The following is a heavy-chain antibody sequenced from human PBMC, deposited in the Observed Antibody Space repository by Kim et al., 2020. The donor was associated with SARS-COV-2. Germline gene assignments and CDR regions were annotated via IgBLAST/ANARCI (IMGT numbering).Heavy chain of an antibody. D-gene: IGHD2-21*02. CDR3: ARRDGTFPHFDY. V-gene: IGHV4-39*01. Sequence: SETLSLTCTVSGGSISSSSYYWGWIRQPPGKGLEWIGSIYYSGSTYYNPSLKSRVTISVDTSKNQFSLKLSSVTAADTAVYYCARRDGTFPHFDYWGQGTLVTVSS. J-gene: IGHJ4*02. CDR1: GGSISSSSYY. CDR2: IYYSGST.